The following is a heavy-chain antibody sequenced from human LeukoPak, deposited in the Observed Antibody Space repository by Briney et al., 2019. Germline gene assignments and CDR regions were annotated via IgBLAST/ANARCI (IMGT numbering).Heavy chain of an antibody. CDR3: ARRGTDASFSFFDA. J-gene: IGHJ3*01. CDR2: ISGDTTYI. CDR1: GFTFSSYT. D-gene: IGHD1-1*01. V-gene: IGHV3-21*01. Sequence: PGGSLRLSCAASGFTFSSYTMHWVRQIPGERPEWVSSISGDTTYIYYADSLKGRFTISRDNTNTSLFLQMNSLRAEDTATYFCARRGTDASFSFFDAWGQGTMVTVSS.